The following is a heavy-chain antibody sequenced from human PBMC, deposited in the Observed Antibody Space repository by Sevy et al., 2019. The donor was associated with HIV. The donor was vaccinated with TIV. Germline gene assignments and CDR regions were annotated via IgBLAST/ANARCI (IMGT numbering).Heavy chain of an antibody. Sequence: ASVKVSCKASGGSLSDYGMNWVRDAPGQGLEWMGGIIRRPGIASYLPKFEDRVTITADESTSTVYMEVRTLRFEDTGVYFCASVRHCGGDCYFFDSWGQGTLVTVSS. D-gene: IGHD2-21*02. V-gene: IGHV1-69*10. CDR1: GGSLSDYG. J-gene: IGHJ4*02. CDR3: ASVRHCGGDCYFFDS. CDR2: IIRRPGIA.